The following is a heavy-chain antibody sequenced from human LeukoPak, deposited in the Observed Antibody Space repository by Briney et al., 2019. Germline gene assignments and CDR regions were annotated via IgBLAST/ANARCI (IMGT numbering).Heavy chain of an antibody. CDR3: AKGFRTSSSSSLSSAFDI. CDR1: GFTFTNYA. Sequence: GGSLRLSCAASGFTFTNYAVTWVRQAPGKGLEWVATISVNDDGAYYADSVKGRFTISSDNSKNILYLQMDSLRADDTAIYFCAKGFRTSSSSSLSSAFDIWGQGTMVTVSS. V-gene: IGHV3-23*01. CDR2: ISVNDDGA. D-gene: IGHD6-13*01. J-gene: IGHJ3*02.